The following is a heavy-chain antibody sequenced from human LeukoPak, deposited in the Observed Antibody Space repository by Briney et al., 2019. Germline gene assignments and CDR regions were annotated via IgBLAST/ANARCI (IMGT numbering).Heavy chain of an antibody. D-gene: IGHD1-7*01. CDR3: AKSTRVNSRDYGMDV. CDR2: TSYEGTNK. CDR1: GFFFSCYG. Sequence: GGSLRLSCAASGFFFSCYGMHWVRQAPGKGLEWVAGTSYEGTNKFYGDSVKGRFTISRDNSQNTLCLQMDSLRAEDTAVYYCAKSTRVNSRDYGMDVWGQGTTVTVFS. V-gene: IGHV3-30*18. J-gene: IGHJ6*02.